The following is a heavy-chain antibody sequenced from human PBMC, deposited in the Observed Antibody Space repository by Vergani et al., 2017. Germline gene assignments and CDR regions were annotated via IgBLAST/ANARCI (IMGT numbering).Heavy chain of an antibody. CDR2: INWNGGST. D-gene: IGHD6-13*01. V-gene: IGHV3-20*04. CDR1: GFTFSIYG. Sequence: EVQLVESGGGLVQPGGSLRLSCAASGFTFSIYGMNWVRQAPGKGLEWVSGINWNGGSTGYADSVKGRFTISRDNAKNSLYLQMNSLRAEDTALYYCARVXYGVAAAGTGAFDIWGQGTMVTVSS. CDR3: ARVXYGVAAAGTGAFDI. J-gene: IGHJ3*02.